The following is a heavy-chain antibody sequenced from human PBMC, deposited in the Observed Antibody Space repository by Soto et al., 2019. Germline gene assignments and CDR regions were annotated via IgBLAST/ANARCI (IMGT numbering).Heavy chain of an antibody. J-gene: IGHJ5*02. V-gene: IGHV1-69*06. Sequence: ASVKVSCKASGGTFSSYAISWVRQAPGQGLEWMGGIIPIFGTANYAQKFQGRVTITADKSTSTAYMELSSLRSEDTAVYYCASITMVRGVIMRYNWFDPWGQGTLVTVSS. CDR2: IIPIFGTA. CDR1: GGTFSSYA. D-gene: IGHD3-10*01. CDR3: ASITMVRGVIMRYNWFDP.